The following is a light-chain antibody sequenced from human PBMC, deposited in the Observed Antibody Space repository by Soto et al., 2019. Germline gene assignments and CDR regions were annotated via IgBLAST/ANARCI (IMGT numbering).Light chain of an antibody. CDR1: QSVSSSY. Sequence: DIVVTQSPGTLSLSPGERATLSCRASQSVSSSYLAWYQQKPGQAPRLLIYGASSRATGIPDRFSGSGSGTDFTLTISRLEPEDFAVYYCQQYGSSPVTFGQGTKVDIK. CDR3: QQYGSSPVT. CDR2: GAS. J-gene: IGKJ1*01. V-gene: IGKV3-20*01.